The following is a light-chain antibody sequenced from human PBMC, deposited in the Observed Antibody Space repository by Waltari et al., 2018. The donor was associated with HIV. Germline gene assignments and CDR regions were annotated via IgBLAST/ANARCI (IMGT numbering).Light chain of an antibody. J-gene: IGLJ1*01. V-gene: IGLV2-14*03. CDR3: KSKTSSSTPCV. CDR1: SSDVGGYNS. Sequence: QSALTQPASVSGSPGQSITISCTGTSSDVGGYNSVAWYQQHPGKAPKLIIYDVSKRPSGVPYQCTSSKSGNTASLTISGLQAEDEADYYCKSKTSSSTPCVFGTGTKVTVL. CDR2: DVS.